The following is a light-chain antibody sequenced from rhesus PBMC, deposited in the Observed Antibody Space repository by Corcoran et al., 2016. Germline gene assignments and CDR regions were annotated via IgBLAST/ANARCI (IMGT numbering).Light chain of an antibody. CDR2: KAS. J-gene: IGKJ3*01. CDR3: QHGYGTPFT. V-gene: IGKV1-74*01. CDR1: ENVNNY. Sequence: DIQMTQSPSSLSASVGDRVTITCRASENVNNYLNWYQQKPGKAPKLLIYKASILQSGVPSRFSGSGSGTDYTVTISSLQPEDVATYYCQHGYGTPFTFGPGTKLDIK.